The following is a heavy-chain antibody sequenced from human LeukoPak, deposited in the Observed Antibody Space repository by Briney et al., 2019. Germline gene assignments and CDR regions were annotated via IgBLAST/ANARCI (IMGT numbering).Heavy chain of an antibody. CDR1: GYSFTSYW. CDR3: ARSGRTNAFDI. CDR2: IYPCDSDT. Sequence: GESPKISRKGSGYSFTSYWNDWVRQMPGKGLEWIGIIYPCDSDTRYSPSFQGQVTISADKSISTAYLQWSSLKASDTAMYYCARSGRTNAFDIWGQGTMVSVSS. J-gene: IGHJ3*02. D-gene: IGHD1-1*01. V-gene: IGHV5-51*01.